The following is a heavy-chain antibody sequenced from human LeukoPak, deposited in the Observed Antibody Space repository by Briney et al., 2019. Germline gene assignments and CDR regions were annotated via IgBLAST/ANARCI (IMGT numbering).Heavy chain of an antibody. D-gene: IGHD5-24*01. V-gene: IGHV4-39*01. CDR3: VRHMSTNTGYFDS. J-gene: IGHJ4*02. CDR2: VYYDVTS. CDR1: GGSINSHTYY. Sequence: SETLSLTCTVSGGSINSHTYYWGWIRQPPGKGLEWIGSVYYDVTSYSNPSLKSRAAVFVDPSRDQSSLDLSFVTAADTALYYCVRHMSTNTGYFDSCGQGILVSVSS.